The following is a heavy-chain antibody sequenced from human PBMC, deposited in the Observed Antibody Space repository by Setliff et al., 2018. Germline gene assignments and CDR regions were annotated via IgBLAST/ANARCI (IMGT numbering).Heavy chain of an antibody. CDR3: ARIWGYGDFSFGY. V-gene: IGHV4-59*01. CDR2: ISSSGGT. Sequence: SETLSLTCTVSGGSISGFAWNWIRQFPGKRLEWFGEISSSGGTLYTTSLRSRVSMSVDTSRNQFSLNLTSMTAADTAVYYCARIWGYGDFSFGYWGQGTLVTVSS. CDR1: GGSISGFA. J-gene: IGHJ4*02. D-gene: IGHD4-17*01.